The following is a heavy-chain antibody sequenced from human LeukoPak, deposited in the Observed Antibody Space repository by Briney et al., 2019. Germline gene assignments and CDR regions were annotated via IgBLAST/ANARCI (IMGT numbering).Heavy chain of an antibody. Sequence: GASVKVSCKASGGTFSSYAISWVRQAPGQGLEGMGRIIPILGIANYAQKFQGRVTITADKSTSTAYMELSSLRSEDTAVYYCARAGGALTYYYDSSGHDAFDIWGQGTMVTVSS. CDR1: GGTFSSYA. J-gene: IGHJ3*02. D-gene: IGHD3-22*01. CDR2: IIPILGIA. CDR3: ARAGGALTYYYDSSGHDAFDI. V-gene: IGHV1-69*04.